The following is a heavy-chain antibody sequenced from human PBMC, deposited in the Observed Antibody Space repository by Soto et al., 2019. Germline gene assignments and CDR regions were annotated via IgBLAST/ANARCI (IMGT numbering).Heavy chain of an antibody. CDR1: GFTVSSNY. J-gene: IGHJ4*02. Sequence: HPGGSQRLSCAASGFTVSSNYMSWVRQAPGKGLEWVSVIYSGGSTYYADSVKGRFTISRDNSKNTLYLQMNSLRAEDTAVYYCASDYSGSYYGLEYWGQGNMVTVSS. CDR2: IYSGGST. CDR3: ASDYSGSYYGLEY. D-gene: IGHD1-26*01. V-gene: IGHV3-66*01.